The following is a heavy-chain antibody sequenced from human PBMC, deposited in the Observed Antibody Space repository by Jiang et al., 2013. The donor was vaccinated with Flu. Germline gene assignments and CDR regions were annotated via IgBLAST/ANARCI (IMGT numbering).Heavy chain of an antibody. J-gene: IGHJ1*01. D-gene: IGHD6-13*01. CDR3: AREGQQLVHDSRYFQH. CDR1: GFSLSTSGVG. Sequence: KPTQTLTLTCTFSGFSLSTSGVGVGWIRQPPGKALEWLALIYWNDDKRYSPSLKSRLTITKDTSKNQVVLTMTNMDPVDTATYYCAREGQQLVHDSRYFQHWGQGTLVTVPS. CDR2: IYWNDDK. V-gene: IGHV2-5*01.